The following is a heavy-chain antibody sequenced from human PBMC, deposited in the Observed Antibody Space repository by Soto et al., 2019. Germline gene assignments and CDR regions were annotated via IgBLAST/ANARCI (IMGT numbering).Heavy chain of an antibody. V-gene: IGHV4-34*01. D-gene: IGHD2-15*01. Sequence: QVQLQQWGAGLLKPSETLSLTCAVYGGSFSGYYWSWIRQPPGKGLEWIGEINHSGSTNYNPSLKSRVTISLVTSKNQCSMKLISVTAADTAVYYCARGLRVRIVYSRSSPSYFQHWGQGTLVTVSS. CDR3: ARGLRVRIVYSRSSPSYFQH. J-gene: IGHJ1*01. CDR2: INHSGST. CDR1: GGSFSGYY.